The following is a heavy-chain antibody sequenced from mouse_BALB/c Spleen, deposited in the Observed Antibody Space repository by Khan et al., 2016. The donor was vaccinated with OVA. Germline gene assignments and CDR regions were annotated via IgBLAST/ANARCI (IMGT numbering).Heavy chain of an antibody. CDR1: GYSITSGYG. D-gene: IGHD1-2*01. J-gene: IGHJ2*01. CDR2: IRYSDST. CDR3: ARTARIKY. V-gene: IGHV3-1*02. Sequence: EVQLQESGPGLVKPSQSLSLTCTVTGYSITSGYGWNWIRQFPGNKLEWMGYIRYSDSTNYNPSLKSRIPITRDTSKNTFFLQLNSVTTEDTATYYCARTARIKYWGQGTTLTVSS.